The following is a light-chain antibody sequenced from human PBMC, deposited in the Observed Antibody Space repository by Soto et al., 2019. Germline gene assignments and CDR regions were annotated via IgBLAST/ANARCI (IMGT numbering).Light chain of an antibody. CDR1: QSLSTRS. V-gene: IGKV3-20*01. Sequence: EIVLTQSPGTLSLSPGERLTLSCRTSQSLSTRSLAWYQQKPGQAPSLLIYEASTRAPGTPDRFSGSGSGTDFTLTVSRLEPEDFAVYYCKQYGRSVGFGQGTKVEIK. J-gene: IGKJ1*01. CDR3: KQYGRSVG. CDR2: EAS.